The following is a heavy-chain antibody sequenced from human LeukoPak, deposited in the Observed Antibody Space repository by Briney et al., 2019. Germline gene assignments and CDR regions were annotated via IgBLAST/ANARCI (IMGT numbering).Heavy chain of an antibody. J-gene: IGHJ4*02. V-gene: IGHV3-30*02. CDR2: IRNDGSDK. CDR1: EFMFSDYW. CDR3: VKDKRLLWWYFDY. D-gene: IGHD4/OR15-4a*01. Sequence: PGGSPRLSCAGSEFMFSDYWMAWVRQAPGKGLEWVAFIRNDGSDKYYADSVKGRFTISRDNSKSTLYLQMNSLRADDTAVYFCVKDKRLLWWYFDYWGQGALVTVSS.